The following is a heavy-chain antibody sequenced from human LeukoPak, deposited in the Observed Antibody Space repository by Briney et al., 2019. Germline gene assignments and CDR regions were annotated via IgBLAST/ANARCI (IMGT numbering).Heavy chain of an antibody. J-gene: IGHJ6*03. CDR1: GGSFSGYY. CDR3: ARVVRVTNYYYYMDV. V-gene: IGHV4-34*01. Sequence: PSETLSLTCAVYGGSFSGYYWSWIRQPPGKGLEWIGEINHSGSTNYNPSLKSRVTISVDTSKNQFSLKLSSVTAADTAAYYCARVVRVTNYYYYMDVWGKGTTVTVSS. CDR2: INHSGST. D-gene: IGHD4-23*01.